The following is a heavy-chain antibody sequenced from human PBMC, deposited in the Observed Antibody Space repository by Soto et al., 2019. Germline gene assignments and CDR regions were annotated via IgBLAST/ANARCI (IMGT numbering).Heavy chain of an antibody. Sequence: EVQLVESGGGLVQPGEALRLACAASGFSIRKYWMHWVRQAPGKGPVWVAYIIGDGTTTDYAGSVKGRFTISRDNAKNTLFLQIGSLGVADTAIYFCAIQDCTNDVCLEAAVTVGGALEYCGRGAQVTVSS. CDR3: AIQDCTNDVCLEAAVTVGGALEY. CDR1: GFSIRKYW. J-gene: IGHJ4*01. D-gene: IGHD2-8*01. CDR2: IIGDGTTT. V-gene: IGHV3-74*01.